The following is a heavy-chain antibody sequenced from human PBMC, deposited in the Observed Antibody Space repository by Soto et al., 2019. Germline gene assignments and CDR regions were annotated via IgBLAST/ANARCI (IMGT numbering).Heavy chain of an antibody. D-gene: IGHD3-10*01. J-gene: IGHJ6*02. CDR2: ISYDGSNK. Sequence: RLSCAASGFTFSSYGMHWVRQAPGKGLEWVAVISYDGSNKYYADSVKGRFTISRDNSKNTLYLQMNSLRAEDTAVYYCAKNGPYFYGAGSYPKSMGYGMDVWGQGTTVTVS. CDR1: GFTFSSYG. CDR3: AKNGPYFYGAGSYPKSMGYGMDV. V-gene: IGHV3-30*18.